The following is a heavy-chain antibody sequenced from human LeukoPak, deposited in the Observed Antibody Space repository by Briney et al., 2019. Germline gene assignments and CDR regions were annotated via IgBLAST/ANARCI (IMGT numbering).Heavy chain of an antibody. CDR2: IWYDGSNK. Sequence: GRSLRLSCAASGFTFSNYGMHWVRQAPGKGLEWVAVIWYDGSNKYCADSVKGRFTISRDNSKNTLYLQMNSLRAEDTAVYYCARDRRRLAVAGTELDYWGQGTLVTVSS. CDR1: GFTFSNYG. J-gene: IGHJ4*02. CDR3: ARDRRRLAVAGTELDY. D-gene: IGHD6-19*01. V-gene: IGHV3-33*01.